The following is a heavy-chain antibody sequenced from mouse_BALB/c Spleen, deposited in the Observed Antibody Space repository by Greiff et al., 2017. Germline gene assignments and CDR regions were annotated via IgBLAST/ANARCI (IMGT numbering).Heavy chain of an antibody. CDR1: GFTFTDYY. Sequence: EVQVVESGGGLVQPGGSLRLSCATSGFTFTDYYMSWVRQPPGKALEWLGFIRNKANGYTTEYSASVKGRFTISRDNSQSILYLQMNTLRAEDSATYYCARDMGSGSYYAMDYWGQGTSVTVSS. V-gene: IGHV7-3*02. CDR2: IRNKANGYTT. J-gene: IGHJ4*01. CDR3: ARDMGSGSYYAMDY. D-gene: IGHD3-1*01.